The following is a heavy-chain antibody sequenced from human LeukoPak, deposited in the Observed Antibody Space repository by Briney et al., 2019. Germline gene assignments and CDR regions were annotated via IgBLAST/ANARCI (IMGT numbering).Heavy chain of an antibody. J-gene: IGHJ3*02. D-gene: IGHD3-22*01. CDR2: ISSSSSYI. CDR1: GFTFSSYS. CDR3: AKVLDYYDSSGYSDALDI. V-gene: IGHV3-21*01. Sequence: GGSLRLSCAASGFTFSSYSMNWVRQAPGKGLEWVSSISSSSSYIYYADSVKGRFTISRDNAKNSLYLQMNSLRAEDTAVYYCAKVLDYYDSSGYSDALDIWGQGTMVTVSS.